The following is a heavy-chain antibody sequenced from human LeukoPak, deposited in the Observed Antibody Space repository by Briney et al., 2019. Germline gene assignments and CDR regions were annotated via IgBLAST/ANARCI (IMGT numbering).Heavy chain of an antibody. CDR2: IWYDGTNK. J-gene: IGHJ2*01. D-gene: IGHD5-24*01. Sequence: PGRSLTLSCAASGFTFSSYGMHWVRQAPGKGLEWVAVIWYDGTNKYYADSVKGRFTISRDNSKNTLYLQMNSLRAEDTAVYYCARGDGYNHYWYFDLWGRGTLVTVSS. V-gene: IGHV3-33*01. CDR1: GFTFSSYG. CDR3: ARGDGYNHYWYFDL.